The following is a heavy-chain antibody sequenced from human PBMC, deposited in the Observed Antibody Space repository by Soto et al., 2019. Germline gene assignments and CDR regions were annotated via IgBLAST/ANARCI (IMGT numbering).Heavy chain of an antibody. J-gene: IGHJ3*02. CDR2: ISYAGSNK. CDR3: AKDGAGYSGDWYLDDAFAI. Sequence: QVQLVESGGGVVQPGRSLRLSCAASGFTFSSYGMHWVRQAPGKGLEWVAVISYAGSNKYYADSVKGRFTISSDNSKNTLYLQMNRLRGKDSAVYYCAKDGAGYSGDWYLDDAFAIWGQVTMFTVSS. V-gene: IGHV3-30*18. CDR1: GFTFSSYG. D-gene: IGHD6-19*01.